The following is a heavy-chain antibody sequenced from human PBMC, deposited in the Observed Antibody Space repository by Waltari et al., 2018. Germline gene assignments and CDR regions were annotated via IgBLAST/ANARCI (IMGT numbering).Heavy chain of an antibody. CDR1: GFTLSSYG. CDR3: ARDLFYYDSSGYYDY. Sequence: QVQLVESGGGVVQPGRSLRLSCAASGFTLSSYGMHWVRQAPGKGLEWVAVIWYDGSNKYYADSVKGRFTISRDNSKNTLYLQMNSLRAEDTAVYYCARDLFYYDSSGYYDYWGQGTLVTVSS. V-gene: IGHV3-33*01. CDR2: IWYDGSNK. J-gene: IGHJ4*02. D-gene: IGHD3-22*01.